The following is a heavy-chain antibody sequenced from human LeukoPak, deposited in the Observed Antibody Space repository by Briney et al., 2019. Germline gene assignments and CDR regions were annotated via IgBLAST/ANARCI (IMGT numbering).Heavy chain of an antibody. J-gene: IGHJ5*02. CDR1: GGSISSHY. CDR2: IYYSGST. CDR3: ARWGSSWEYNWFDP. Sequence: SETLSLTCTVSGGSISSHYWSWIRQPPGKGLEWTGYIYYSGSTNYNPSLKSRVTISVDTSKNQFSLKLSSVTAADTAVYYCARWGSSWEYNWFDPWGQGTLVTVSS. D-gene: IGHD6-13*01. V-gene: IGHV4-59*11.